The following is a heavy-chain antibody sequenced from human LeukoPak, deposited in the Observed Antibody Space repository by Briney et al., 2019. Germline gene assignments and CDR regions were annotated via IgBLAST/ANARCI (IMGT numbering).Heavy chain of an antibody. CDR3: ARDLGYCSSISCQRNWFDP. J-gene: IGHJ5*02. V-gene: IGHV1-18*01. Sequence: APVKVSCKASGYTFTNNGISWVRQAPGQGLEWMGWISTYNGNTNYAQKLQDRVTMTTDTSTSTAYMELRSLRSDDTAVYYCARDLGYCSSISCQRNWFDPWGQGTLVTVSS. D-gene: IGHD2-2*01. CDR1: GYTFTNNG. CDR2: ISTYNGNT.